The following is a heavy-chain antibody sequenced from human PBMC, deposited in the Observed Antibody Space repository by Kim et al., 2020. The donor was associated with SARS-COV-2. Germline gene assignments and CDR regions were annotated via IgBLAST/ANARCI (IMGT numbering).Heavy chain of an antibody. J-gene: IGHJ4*02. CDR3: ARGYDSSGGFDY. Sequence: NNAQKLQGRVTMTRDTSISTAYMELGRLRSDDTAVYYCARGYDSSGGFDYWGQGTLVTVSS. V-gene: IGHV1-2*02. D-gene: IGHD3-22*01.